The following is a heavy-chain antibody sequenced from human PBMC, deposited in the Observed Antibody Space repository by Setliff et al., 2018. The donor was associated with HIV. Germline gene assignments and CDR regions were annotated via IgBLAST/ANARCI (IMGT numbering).Heavy chain of an antibody. CDR2: IGGSGGNT. D-gene: IGHD2-15*01. CDR1: GFTLSTYA. V-gene: IGHV3-23*01. J-gene: IGHJ6*03. Sequence: GGSLRLSCAASGFTLSTYAMSWVRQAPGKGLEWVSAIGGSGGNTYYAGSVKGHFTVSRDNSKNTLYLQMNSLRAEDTAVYYCARAGVVEGYYYYYYMDVWGKGTTVTVSS. CDR3: ARAGVVEGYYYYYYMDV.